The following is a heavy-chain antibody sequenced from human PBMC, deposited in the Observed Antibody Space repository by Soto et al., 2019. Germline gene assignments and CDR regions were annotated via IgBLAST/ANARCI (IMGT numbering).Heavy chain of an antibody. CDR3: VRVCYSSSCFDL. CDR1: GGSITPYY. CDR2: ISSSGFT. J-gene: IGHJ4*02. D-gene: IGHD6-13*01. V-gene: IGHV4-59*01. Sequence: QVQLQESGPGLVKPSETLSLTCTVSGGSITPYYWSWIRQPPGKRLEWIGHISSSGFTNYNPSLISRATISVDTSKTQFSLKLSSVTAADTAVYYCVRVCYSSSCFDLWGQGTRVTVSS.